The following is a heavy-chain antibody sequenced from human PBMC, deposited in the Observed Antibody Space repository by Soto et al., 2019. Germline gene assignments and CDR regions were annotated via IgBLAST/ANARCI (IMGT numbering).Heavy chain of an antibody. Sequence: EVQLVESGGGLVQPGGSLRLSCAASGFTFSSYWMHWVRQAPGKGLVWVSRIKSDGSNINYADSVKGRFTISRDNAKNTLYLQIISLRAEDTAIYYCARGGFSGSGSFIQGDYWGQGTLVTVSS. CDR2: IKSDGSNI. J-gene: IGHJ4*02. CDR1: GFTFSSYW. V-gene: IGHV3-74*01. CDR3: ARGGFSGSGSFIQGDY. D-gene: IGHD3-10*01.